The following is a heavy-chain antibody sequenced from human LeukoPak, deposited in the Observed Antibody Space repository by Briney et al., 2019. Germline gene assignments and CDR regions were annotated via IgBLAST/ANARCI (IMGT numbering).Heavy chain of an antibody. J-gene: IGHJ4*02. V-gene: IGHV3-30-3*01. D-gene: IGHD3-3*01. Sequence: TGGFLRLSCVVSGLTFSSYAMHWVRQAPGKGLEWVAVISFDGSNAYYADSVRGRFTISRDNSKDTLYLQVNSLRAEDTAVYYCARVFHYDFWSGYYDYWGQGTLVTVSS. CDR3: ARVFHYDFWSGYYDY. CDR1: GLTFSSYA. CDR2: ISFDGSNA.